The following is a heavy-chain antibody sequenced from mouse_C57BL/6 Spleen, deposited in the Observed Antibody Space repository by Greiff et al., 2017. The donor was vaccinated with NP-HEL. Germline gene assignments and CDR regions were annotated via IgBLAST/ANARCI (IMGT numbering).Heavy chain of an antibody. CDR2: IRLKSDNYAT. Sequence: EVKLMESGGGLVQPGGSMKLSCVASGFTFSNYWMNWVRQSPEKGLEWVAQIRLKSDNYATHYAESVEGRFTISRDDSKSSVYLQMNNLRAEDTGIYYCTENYDYDGFAYWGQGTLVTVSA. CDR3: TENYDYDGFAY. D-gene: IGHD2-4*01. V-gene: IGHV6-3*01. CDR1: GFTFSNYW. J-gene: IGHJ3*01.